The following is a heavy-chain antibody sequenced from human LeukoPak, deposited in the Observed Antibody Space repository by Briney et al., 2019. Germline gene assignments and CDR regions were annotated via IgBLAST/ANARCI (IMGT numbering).Heavy chain of an antibody. D-gene: IGHD6-19*01. CDR1: GFTFSSYA. Sequence: GGSLRLSCAASGFTFSSYAMSWVRQAPGKGPEWVSAISGSGGSTYYADPVKGRFTISRDNSKNTLYLQMNSLRAEDTAVYYCAKGSLQWLVLLYYWGQGTLVTVSS. J-gene: IGHJ4*02. CDR3: AKGSLQWLVLLYY. V-gene: IGHV3-23*01. CDR2: ISGSGGST.